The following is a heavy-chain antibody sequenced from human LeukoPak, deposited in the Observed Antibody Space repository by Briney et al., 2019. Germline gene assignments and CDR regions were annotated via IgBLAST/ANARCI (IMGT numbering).Heavy chain of an antibody. D-gene: IGHD3-10*01. Sequence: GASVKVSCKASGYTFTSYYMHWVRQAPGQGLEWMGIINPSGGSTSYAQKFQGRVTMTRDTSTSTVYMELSSLRSEDTAVYYCARDPYYYGSGSHQTHYFDYWGQGTLVTVSS. CDR2: INPSGGST. V-gene: IGHV1-46*01. J-gene: IGHJ4*02. CDR3: ARDPYYYGSGSHQTHYFDY. CDR1: GYTFTSYY.